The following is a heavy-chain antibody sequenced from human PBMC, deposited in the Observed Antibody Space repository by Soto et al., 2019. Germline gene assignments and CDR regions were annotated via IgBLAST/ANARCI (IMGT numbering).Heavy chain of an antibody. Sequence: QVQLVESGGGVVQPGRSLRLSCAASGFTFSSYGMHWVRQAPGNGLEWVAVIWYDGSNKYYADSVKGRFTISRDNSKNTLYLQMNSLRAEDTAVYYCARDGPRLFPHYGMDVWGQGTTVTVSS. CDR1: GFTFSSYG. CDR2: IWYDGSNK. D-gene: IGHD2-15*01. J-gene: IGHJ6*02. V-gene: IGHV3-33*01. CDR3: ARDGPRLFPHYGMDV.